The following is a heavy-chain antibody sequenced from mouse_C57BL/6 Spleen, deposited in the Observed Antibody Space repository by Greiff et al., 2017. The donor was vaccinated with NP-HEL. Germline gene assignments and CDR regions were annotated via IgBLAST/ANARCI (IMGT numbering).Heavy chain of an antibody. Sequence: ESGPGILQPSPTLSLTCSFSGFSLSTFGMGVGWLRQPSGKGLEWLAHIWWDDDKYYNPALKSRLTISKDTSKNQVFLTIANVDTADTATYYCAREEGTGTGYFDYGGQGTTLTVSS. CDR2: IWWDDDK. CDR1: GFSLSTFGMG. J-gene: IGHJ2*01. V-gene: IGHV8-8*01. CDR3: AREEGTGTGYFDY. D-gene: IGHD4-1*01.